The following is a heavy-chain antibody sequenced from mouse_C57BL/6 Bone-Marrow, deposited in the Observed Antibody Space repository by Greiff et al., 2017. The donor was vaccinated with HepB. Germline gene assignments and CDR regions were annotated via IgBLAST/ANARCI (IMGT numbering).Heavy chain of an antibody. CDR2: ISSGGDYI. J-gene: IGHJ3*01. Sequence: VQLKESGEGLVKPGGSLKLSCAASGFTFSSYAMSWVRQTPEKRLEWVAYISSGGDYIYYADTVKGRFTISRDNARNTLYLQMSSLKSEDTAMYYCTRDHYGNPWFAYWGQGTLVTVSA. CDR3: TRDHYGNPWFAY. CDR1: GFTFSSYA. V-gene: IGHV5-9-1*02. D-gene: IGHD2-1*01.